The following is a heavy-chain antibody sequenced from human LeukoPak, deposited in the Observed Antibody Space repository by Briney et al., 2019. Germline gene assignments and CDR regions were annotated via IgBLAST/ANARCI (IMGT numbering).Heavy chain of an antibody. CDR2: INPNSGGT. CDR1: GYTFTGYY. V-gene: IGHV1-2*02. Sequence: GASVKVSFTASGYTFTGYYMHWVRQAPGQGLEWMGWINPNSGGTNYAQKFQGRVSMTRDTSISTAYMELSRLRSDDTAVYYCARASPTVVTFEYWGQGTLVTVSS. CDR3: ARASPTVVTFEY. J-gene: IGHJ4*02. D-gene: IGHD4-23*01.